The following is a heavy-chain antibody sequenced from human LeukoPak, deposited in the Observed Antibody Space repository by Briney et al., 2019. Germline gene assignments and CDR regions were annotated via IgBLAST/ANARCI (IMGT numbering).Heavy chain of an antibody. V-gene: IGHV4-61*01. J-gene: IGHJ5*02. D-gene: IGHD3-10*01. Sequence: PSETLSLTCAVSGYSITSGYYWGWIRQPPGKGLEWIGYIYYSGSTNYNPSLKSRVTISVDTSKNQFSLKLSSVTAADTAVYYCARTTLIGRGVVLTNWFDPWGQGTLVTVSS. CDR1: GYSITSGYY. CDR2: IYYSGST. CDR3: ARTTLIGRGVVLTNWFDP.